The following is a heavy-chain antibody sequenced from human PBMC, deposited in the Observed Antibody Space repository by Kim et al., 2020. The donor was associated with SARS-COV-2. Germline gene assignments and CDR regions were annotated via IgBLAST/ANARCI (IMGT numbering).Heavy chain of an antibody. CDR3: TRDRSGAADY. V-gene: IGHV3-72*01. J-gene: IGHJ4*02. CDR2: LRNRAERYST. Sequence: GGSLRLSCAASRFTFSDHFMDWVRQAPGKELEWVARLRNRAERYSTEYAASVKGRFTISRDDSRNSLYLQMYSLKTEDTAVYYCTRDRSGAADYWGQGTLVTVSS. D-gene: IGHD6-13*01. CDR1: RFTFSDHF.